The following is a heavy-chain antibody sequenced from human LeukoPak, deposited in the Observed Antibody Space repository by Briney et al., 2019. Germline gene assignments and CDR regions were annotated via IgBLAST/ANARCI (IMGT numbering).Heavy chain of an antibody. CDR1: GFTFSSYA. Sequence: GGSLRLSCAASGFTFSSYAMSWVRQAPGKGLEWVSAISGSGGSTYYADSVKGRFTISRDNSDNTLYLQMNSLRAEDTAVYYCAKYPPSSAVAVKLVNYYYYYMDVWGKGTTVTVSS. CDR3: AKYPPSSAVAVKLVNYYYYYMDV. CDR2: ISGSGGST. V-gene: IGHV3-23*01. J-gene: IGHJ6*03. D-gene: IGHD6-19*01.